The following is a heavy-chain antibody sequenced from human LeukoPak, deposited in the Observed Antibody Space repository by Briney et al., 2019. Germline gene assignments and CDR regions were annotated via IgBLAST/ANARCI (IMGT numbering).Heavy chain of an antibody. D-gene: IGHD6-13*01. Sequence: GGSLRLSCAASGFTFSSFGMNWVRQAPGKGLEWVSYISSSSSTKYYADSVKGRFTISRDNAKNSLYLQMNSLRAEDTAVYYCARESGQQLVLYYYYMDVWGKGTTVTVSS. CDR3: ARESGQQLVLYYYYMDV. CDR2: ISSSSSTK. J-gene: IGHJ6*03. CDR1: GFTFSSFG. V-gene: IGHV3-48*04.